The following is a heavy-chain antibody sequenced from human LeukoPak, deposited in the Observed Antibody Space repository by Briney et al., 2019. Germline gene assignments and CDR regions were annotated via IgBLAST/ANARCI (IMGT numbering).Heavy chain of an antibody. Sequence: GASVKVSCKASGYTFTSYYMHWVRQAPGQGLAWMGIINPSGGSTSYAQKFQGRVTMTRDTSTSTVYMELSSLRSEDTAVYYCARDLVAARKVENFDYWGQGTLVTVSS. CDR2: INPSGGST. CDR1: GYTFTSYY. CDR3: ARDLVAARKVENFDY. V-gene: IGHV1-46*01. J-gene: IGHJ4*02. D-gene: IGHD6-6*01.